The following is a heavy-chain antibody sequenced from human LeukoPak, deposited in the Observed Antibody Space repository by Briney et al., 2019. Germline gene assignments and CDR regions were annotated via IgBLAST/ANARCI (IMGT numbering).Heavy chain of an antibody. CDR1: GFTFRGYG. V-gene: IGHV3-7*01. Sequence: GGSLRLSCAASGFTFRGYGMNWVRQAPGKGLELVANIKQDRSEKYYVDSVKGRFTISRDNAKNSLYLQMNSLRAEDTAVYYCARLREIPVFGVVTKSTSYFDYWGQGTLVTVSS. CDR3: ARLREIPVFGVVTKSTSYFDY. D-gene: IGHD3-3*01. CDR2: IKQDRSEK. J-gene: IGHJ4*02.